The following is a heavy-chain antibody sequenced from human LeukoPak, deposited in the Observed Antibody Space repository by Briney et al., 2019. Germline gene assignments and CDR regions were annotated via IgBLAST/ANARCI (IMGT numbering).Heavy chain of an antibody. D-gene: IGHD6-19*01. CDR2: LSASGGLT. CDR1: GFTFSSYA. CDR3: AKSEVAGGGYYFDY. Sequence: GGSLRLSCAASGFTFSSYAMSWVRQAPGKGLEWVSGLSASGGLTYYADSVKGRFTISRDNSKNTLYLQMNSLRAEDTAVYYCAKSEVAGGGYYFDYWGQGTLVTVSS. J-gene: IGHJ4*02. V-gene: IGHV3-23*01.